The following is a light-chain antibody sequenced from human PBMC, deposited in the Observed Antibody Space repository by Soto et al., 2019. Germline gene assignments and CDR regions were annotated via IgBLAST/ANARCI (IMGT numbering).Light chain of an antibody. CDR3: HQYNTYPLT. CDR1: QSISTW. V-gene: IGKV1-5*03. Sequence: DIQMTQSPSALSASVGDRVTITCRASQSISTWLAWYQQKPGKAPKLLIYKASSLEGGVPSRFSGSGSGTAFNITISCLQPDDFATYYCHQYNTYPLTFGGGTTV. CDR2: KAS. J-gene: IGKJ4*01.